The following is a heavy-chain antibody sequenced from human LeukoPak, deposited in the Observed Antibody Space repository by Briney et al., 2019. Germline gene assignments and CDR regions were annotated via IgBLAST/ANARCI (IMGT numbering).Heavy chain of an antibody. V-gene: IGHV3-23*01. CDR2: ISGSGGST. J-gene: IGHJ4*02. Sequence: GGSLRLSCAASGFTFSSYAMSWVRQAPGKGLEWVSAISGSGGSTYYADSVKGRFTISRDNSKNTLYLQMNSLRADDTAVYYCAKDPRGQWLIKYYYDSSGYEVDYWGQGTLVTVSS. D-gene: IGHD3-22*01. CDR1: GFTFSSYA. CDR3: AKDPRGQWLIKYYYDSSGYEVDY.